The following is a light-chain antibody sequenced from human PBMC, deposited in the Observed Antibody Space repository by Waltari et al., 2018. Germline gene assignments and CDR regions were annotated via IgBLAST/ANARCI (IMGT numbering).Light chain of an antibody. V-gene: IGKV3-20*01. Sequence: EIVLTQSPGTLSLSVGERATVSCRASESVSRALAWYHQKPGQAPRLRIYGASTRATGIPDRFSGSGSGTDFSLTISRLEPDDFAVYYCQHYLRLPVTFGQGTTVEI. J-gene: IGKJ1*01. CDR3: QHYLRLPVT. CDR2: GAS. CDR1: ESVSRA.